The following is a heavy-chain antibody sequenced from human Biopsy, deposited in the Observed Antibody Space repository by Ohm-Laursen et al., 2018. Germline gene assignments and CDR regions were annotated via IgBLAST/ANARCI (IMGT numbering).Heavy chain of an antibody. V-gene: IGHV1-2*05. D-gene: IGHD4-17*01. CDR1: GYDFLDFH. Sequence: ASVKVSCKASGYDFLDFHIHWVRQVPGQGLEWIGHINPHTGVTKYAQKFLDRITMTGDTSISTAYMDLSRLTSADTGIYYCATRFAFGDFPNWLDPWGQGTLVTVSS. J-gene: IGHJ5*02. CDR3: ATRFAFGDFPNWLDP. CDR2: INPHTGVT.